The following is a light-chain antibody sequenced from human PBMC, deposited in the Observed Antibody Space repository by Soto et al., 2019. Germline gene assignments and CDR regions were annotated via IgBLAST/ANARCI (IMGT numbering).Light chain of an antibody. CDR3: QQYYTTPRT. CDR2: WAS. Sequence: DIVMFQAPGSLAVTLCERATINCKSSQTFLDSFNNKANLTWYQQKPGQPPKLIIYWASTRELGVPDRFSGRGSGTDFTLTISSLQDEDVAVYYCQQYYTTPRTFGPGTKAYIK. V-gene: IGKV4-1*01. J-gene: IGKJ1*01. CDR1: QTFLDSFNNKAN.